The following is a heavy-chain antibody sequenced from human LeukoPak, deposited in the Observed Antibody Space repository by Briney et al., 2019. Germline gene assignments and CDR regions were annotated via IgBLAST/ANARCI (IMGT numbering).Heavy chain of an antibody. CDR2: IKQDGSEK. CDR3: ARAAVVTAIRRFWFDP. Sequence: GGSLRLSCAASGFTFSSYWMSWVRQAPGKGLEWVANIKQDGSEKYYVDSVKGRFTISRDNAKNSLYLQMNSLRAEDTAVYYCARAAVVTAIRRFWFDPWGQGTLVTVSS. D-gene: IGHD2-21*02. J-gene: IGHJ5*02. V-gene: IGHV3-7*01. CDR1: GFTFSSYW.